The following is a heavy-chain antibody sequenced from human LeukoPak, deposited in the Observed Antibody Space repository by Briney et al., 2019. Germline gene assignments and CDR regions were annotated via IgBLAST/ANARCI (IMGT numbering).Heavy chain of an antibody. J-gene: IGHJ4*02. V-gene: IGHV3-23*01. D-gene: IGHD6-19*01. Sequence: GGSLRLSCAASGFTFSNYAMNWVRQAPGKGLEWVSAISGSGAATFNADSVKGRFTISRDNSKNTLYLQMNSLRAEDAAVYYCAKDLSSGWYPYYFDFWGRGTLVTVSS. CDR1: GFTFSNYA. CDR2: ISGSGAAT. CDR3: AKDLSSGWYPYYFDF.